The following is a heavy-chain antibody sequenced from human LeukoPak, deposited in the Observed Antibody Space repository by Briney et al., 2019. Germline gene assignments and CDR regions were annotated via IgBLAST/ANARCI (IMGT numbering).Heavy chain of an antibody. Sequence: GGSLRLSCAASGLVFGKYAMAWVRQAPGKGLECVSIISDDSSFTYYLDSVKGRSTIFRDNSKNTLYLHMNSLRAEDTAVYYCAKGRCSGPGCDSFDYWGQGALVTVSS. CDR2: ISDDSSFT. J-gene: IGHJ4*02. CDR1: GLVFGKYA. D-gene: IGHD5-12*01. V-gene: IGHV3-23*01. CDR3: AKGRCSGPGCDSFDY.